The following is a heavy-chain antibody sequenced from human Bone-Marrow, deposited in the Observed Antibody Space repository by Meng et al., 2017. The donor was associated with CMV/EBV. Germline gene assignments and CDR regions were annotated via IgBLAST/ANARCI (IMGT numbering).Heavy chain of an antibody. D-gene: IGHD3-22*01. V-gene: IGHV1-46*01. Sequence: ASVKVSCKASGYTFTSYHIHWVRQAPGQGLECMGRINPSGGSTSYAQKFQGRVTMTRDTSTSTVYMELSSLRSEDTAVYYCARDWYYYDSSGYFYYYYYGMDVWGQGTTVTVSS. CDR3: ARDWYYYDSSGYFYYYYYGMDV. J-gene: IGHJ6*02. CDR2: INPSGGST. CDR1: GYTFTSYH.